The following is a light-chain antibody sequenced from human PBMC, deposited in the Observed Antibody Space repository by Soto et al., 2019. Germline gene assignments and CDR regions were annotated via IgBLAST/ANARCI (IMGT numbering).Light chain of an antibody. CDR2: KAS. CDR3: QQYNSYPWT. CDR1: QTISSW. J-gene: IGKJ1*01. V-gene: IGKV1-5*03. Sequence: DIQMTHSPSAVSGSVGDRVTITCRASQTISSWLAWYQQKPGKAPKLLIYKASTLKSGVPSRFSGSGSGTEFTLTISSLQPDDFATYYCQQYNSYPWTFGQGTKVDIK.